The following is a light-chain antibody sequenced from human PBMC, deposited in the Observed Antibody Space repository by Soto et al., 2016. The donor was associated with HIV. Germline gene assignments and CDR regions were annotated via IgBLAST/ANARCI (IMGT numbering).Light chain of an antibody. V-gene: IGKV2-30*02. CDR3: MQSIQLPRT. CDR1: QSLVHSDGNSY. J-gene: IGKJ2*01. Sequence: DVALTQSPLSLPVTLGQPASISCRSSQSLVHSDGNSYLTWFHQRPGQSPRRLIYQASKRDSGVPDRFSGSGSGTDFTLKISRVEAEDVGVYYCMQSIQLPRTFGQGTKLEIK. CDR2: QAS.